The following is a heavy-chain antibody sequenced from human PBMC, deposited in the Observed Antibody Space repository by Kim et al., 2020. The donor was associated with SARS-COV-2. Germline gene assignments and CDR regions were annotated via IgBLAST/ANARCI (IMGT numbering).Heavy chain of an antibody. CDR3: AREIYSNYGDNWFDP. CDR1: GYTFTSYA. Sequence: ASVKVSCKASGYTFTSYAMNWVRQAPGQGLEWMGWINTNTGHPTYAQGFTGRFALTMDTSVSTAYLQIRSLQSEDTAVYYCAREIYSNYGDNWFDPWGQGTLVTVSS. D-gene: IGHD4-4*01. J-gene: IGHJ5*02. CDR2: INTNTGHP. V-gene: IGHV7-4-1*02.